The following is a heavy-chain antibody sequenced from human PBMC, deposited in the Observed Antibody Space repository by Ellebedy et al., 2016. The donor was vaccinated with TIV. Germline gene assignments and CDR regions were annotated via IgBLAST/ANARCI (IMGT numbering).Heavy chain of an antibody. Sequence: GGSLRLXXAASGFTFSSYSMSWVRQAPGKGLEWVSAIPGSGGSAYYADSVKGRFTISRDNSENTLYLQMNSLRAEDTAVYYCAKAVDYINSRTGIDPWGQGTLVTVSS. CDR2: IPGSGGSA. CDR3: AKAVDYINSRTGIDP. V-gene: IGHV3-23*01. J-gene: IGHJ5*02. D-gene: IGHD1-1*01. CDR1: GFTFSSYS.